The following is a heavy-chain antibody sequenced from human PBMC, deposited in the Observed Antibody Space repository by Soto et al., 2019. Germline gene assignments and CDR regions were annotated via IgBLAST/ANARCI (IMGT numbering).Heavy chain of an antibody. CDR3: AKDLYGDYGGVDY. V-gene: IGHV3-23*01. CDR2: MTGSGSST. Sequence: EVQLLDSGGGVVQPGGSLRLSCAASGFTFSTYAMSWVRQAPGKGREWVSTMTGSGSSTYYADSVKGRFTISRDNAKNTRSLQLNSLRAEDTAVYYCAKDLYGDYGGVDYWGQGTLVTVSS. D-gene: IGHD4-17*01. J-gene: IGHJ4*02. CDR1: GFTFSTYA.